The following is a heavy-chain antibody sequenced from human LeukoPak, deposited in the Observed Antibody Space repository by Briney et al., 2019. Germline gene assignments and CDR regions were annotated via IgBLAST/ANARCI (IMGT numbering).Heavy chain of an antibody. CDR3: VGDIVVVPAAI. CDR2: IYYSGST. J-gene: IGHJ4*02. V-gene: IGHV4-59*08. D-gene: IGHD2-2*01. CDR1: GGSISSYY. Sequence: SETLSLTCTVSGGSISSYYWSWIRQPPGRGLEWIGYIYYSGSTNYNPSLKSRVTISVDTSKNQISLKLSSVTAADTAAYYCVGDIVVVPAAIWGQGTLVTVSS.